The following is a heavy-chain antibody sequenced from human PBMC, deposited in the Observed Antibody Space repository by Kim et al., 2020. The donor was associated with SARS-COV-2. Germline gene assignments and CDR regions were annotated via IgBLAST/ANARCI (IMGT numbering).Heavy chain of an antibody. CDR2: IDPTDSYT. J-gene: IGHJ6*02. CDR3: VRRGLLHYYGLDV. Sequence: GESLKISCKGSGYSFTNYWITWVRQMPGRGLEWVGRIDPTDSYTTYNPALQGHVAISIDKSTSTAYLQWTSLNASDTAMYYCVRRGLLHYYGLDVWGQGTTVTVS. D-gene: IGHD3-10*01. CDR1: GYSFTNYW. V-gene: IGHV5-10-1*01.